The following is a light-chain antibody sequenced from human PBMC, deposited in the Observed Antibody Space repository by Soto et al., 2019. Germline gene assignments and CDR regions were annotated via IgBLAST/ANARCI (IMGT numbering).Light chain of an antibody. Sequence: IEMTQSPSSLSLSVGDRVTITCRASQGIRNDLGWYQQRPGKAPKLLIYAASSLQSGIPARFSGSGSGTEFTLTISSLQPDDFATSYCLQDYNFPYTFGQGTKLEIK. CDR3: LQDYNFPYT. V-gene: IGKV1-6*01. CDR1: QGIRND. J-gene: IGKJ2*01. CDR2: AAS.